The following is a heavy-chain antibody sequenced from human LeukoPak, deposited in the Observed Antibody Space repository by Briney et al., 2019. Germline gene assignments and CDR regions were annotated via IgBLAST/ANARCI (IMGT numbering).Heavy chain of an antibody. D-gene: IGHD5-24*01. J-gene: IGHJ3*02. V-gene: IGHV6-1*01. CDR2: TYYRSKWYN. CDR3: ARDGYNFLAFDI. Sequence: SQTLSLTCDISGDSVSSKRAAWNWIRQSPARGLEWLGRTYYRSKWYNDYAVSVKSRMTISPDTSKNQFSLQLNSVTPEDTAVYYCARDGYNFLAFDIWGQGTMVTVSS. CDR1: GDSVSSKRAA.